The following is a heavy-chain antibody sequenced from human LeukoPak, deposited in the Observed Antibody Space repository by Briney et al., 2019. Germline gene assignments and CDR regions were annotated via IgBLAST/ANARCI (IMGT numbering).Heavy chain of an antibody. V-gene: IGHV3-30*18. CDR1: GFTFSSFG. Sequence: GGSLRLSCAASGFTFSSFGMHWVRQAPGKGLEWVAVLSYDRSNRYYADSVKGRFTISRDNSKNTLYLQMNSLRAEDTAVYYCAKDASTVTLHADYWGQGTLATVSS. D-gene: IGHD4-17*01. CDR2: LSYDRSNR. J-gene: IGHJ4*02. CDR3: AKDASTVTLHADY.